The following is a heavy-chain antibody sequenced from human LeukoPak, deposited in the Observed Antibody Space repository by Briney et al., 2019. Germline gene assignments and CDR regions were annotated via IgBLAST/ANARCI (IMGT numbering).Heavy chain of an antibody. CDR3: ATYSTTWYPPHY. J-gene: IGHJ4*02. CDR2: VYPGDSEI. V-gene: IGHV5-51*01. CDR1: GYSFNNYW. D-gene: IGHD6-13*01. Sequence: GESLKISCKASGYSFNNYWIGWVRQMPGKGLEGMGSVYPGDSEIRYSPSFEGQVTISADKSTSTAYLQWGNLKASDTAIYYCATYSTTWYPPHYWGQGALVTVSS.